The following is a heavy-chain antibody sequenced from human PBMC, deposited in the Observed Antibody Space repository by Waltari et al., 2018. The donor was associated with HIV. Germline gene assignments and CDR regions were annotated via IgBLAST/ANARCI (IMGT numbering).Heavy chain of an antibody. CDR2: INVGTIFS. J-gene: IGHJ4*02. D-gene: IGHD5-12*01. Sequence: QVQLVQSGAEVKKPGASVKVSCRASGINFNADAVHWVRQAPGQGLEWLGSINVGTIFSRYSQMFQGRLTFTRDTSETTNFMELRSLKSEDTAVYFCAGGSAWLVNVLEIWGQGTLVTVSS. V-gene: IGHV1-3*01. CDR1: GINFNADA. CDR3: AGGSAWLVNVLEI.